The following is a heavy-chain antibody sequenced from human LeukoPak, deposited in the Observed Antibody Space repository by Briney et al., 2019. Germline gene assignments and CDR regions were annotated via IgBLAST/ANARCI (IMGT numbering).Heavy chain of an antibody. D-gene: IGHD3-16*01. J-gene: IGHJ4*02. V-gene: IGHV4-31*03. CDR2: IYYSGST. CDR3: ARAGGFFSPFGY. Sequence: KTSETLSLTCTVSGGSISSGGYYWSWIRQHPGKGLEWIGYIYYSGSTYYNPSLKSRVTISVDTPKNQFSLKLSSVTAADTAVYYCARAGGFFSPFGYWGQGTLVTVSS. CDR1: GGSISSGGYY.